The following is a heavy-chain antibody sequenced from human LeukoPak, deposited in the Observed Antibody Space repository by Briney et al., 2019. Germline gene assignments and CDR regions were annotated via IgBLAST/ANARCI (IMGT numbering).Heavy chain of an antibody. Sequence: GASVKVSCKASGGTFSSYAISWVRQAPGQGLGWVGGIIPMSGTANYAQKFQGRVTITADESTSTAYMELSSLRSEDTAIYYCASPVKYYDTWSGYPPFDYWGQGTLVTVSS. D-gene: IGHD3-3*01. CDR1: GGTFSSYA. J-gene: IGHJ4*02. CDR3: ASPVKYYDTWSGYPPFDY. V-gene: IGHV1-69*13. CDR2: IIPMSGTA.